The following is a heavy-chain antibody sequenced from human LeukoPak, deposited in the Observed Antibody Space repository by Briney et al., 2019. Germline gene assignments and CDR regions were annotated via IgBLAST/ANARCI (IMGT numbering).Heavy chain of an antibody. Sequence: SVKVSCKVSGGTKYYAISWVRQAPGQGLEWMGGIIPILDVANSGQKFQGRVTITADESTSTAYMELSSLRSEDTAVYYCAVGVRGSGSYQIWGHAFDIWGQGTMVTVSS. CDR1: GGTKYYA. V-gene: IGHV1-69*13. CDR3: AVGVRGSGSYQIWGHAFDI. D-gene: IGHD3-10*01. CDR2: IIPILDVA. J-gene: IGHJ3*02.